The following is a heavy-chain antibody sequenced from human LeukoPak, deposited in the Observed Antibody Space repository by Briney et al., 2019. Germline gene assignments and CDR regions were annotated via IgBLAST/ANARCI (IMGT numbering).Heavy chain of an antibody. J-gene: IGHJ6*02. Sequence: ASVKVSCKASGGTFSSYAISWVRQAPGQGLEWMGGIIPIFGTANYAQKFQGRVTITADESTCTAYMELSSLRSEDTAVYYCGYSSSWYYYYYGMDVWGQGTTVTVSS. D-gene: IGHD6-13*01. CDR1: GGTFSSYA. CDR2: IIPIFGTA. V-gene: IGHV1-69*13. CDR3: GYSSSWYYYYYGMDV.